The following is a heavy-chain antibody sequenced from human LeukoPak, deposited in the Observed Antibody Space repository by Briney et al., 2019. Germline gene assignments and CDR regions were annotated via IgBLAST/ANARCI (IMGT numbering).Heavy chain of an antibody. Sequence: PSETLSLTCTVSGDSISSRTYYWGWLRQPPGKVLEWIGNIYYNGHTFYTPSLKSRVTISLYTSKNHFSLKLTSVTAADTAIYYCAGSPGGRRDAAFDVWGLGTMVTVSS. D-gene: IGHD3-10*01. CDR1: GDSISSRTYY. V-gene: IGHV4-39*02. CDR3: AGSPGGRRDAAFDV. CDR2: IYYNGHT. J-gene: IGHJ3*01.